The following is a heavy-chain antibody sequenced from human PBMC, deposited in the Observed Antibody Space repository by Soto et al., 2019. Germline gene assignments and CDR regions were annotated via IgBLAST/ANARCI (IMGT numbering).Heavy chain of an antibody. D-gene: IGHD2-8*01. CDR1: GGTSRNYV. V-gene: IGHV1-69*12. CDR2: SIPIFGTP. CDR3: ARDYPSSYNYDRTNDGYVDF. Sequence: QVQLVQSGPEIKKPGSSVKVSCKDSGGTSRNYVISWVRQAPGQGLEWMGGSIPIFGTPTYAQKFQGRVTITADFSTSADDLELRSLRSEDTAVYYCARDYPSSYNYDRTNDGYVDFWGLGALFSVSS. J-gene: IGHJ4*02.